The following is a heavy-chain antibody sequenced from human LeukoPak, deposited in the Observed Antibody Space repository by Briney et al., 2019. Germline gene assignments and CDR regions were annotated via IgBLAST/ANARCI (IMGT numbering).Heavy chain of an antibody. CDR2: IIPIFGTA. J-gene: IGHJ3*02. Sequence: SVKVSCKASGGTFSSYAISWVRQAPGQGLEWMGGIIPIFGTANYAQKLQGRVTMTTDTSTSTAYMELRSLRSDDTAVYYCARDPPTHYDFWSGYYKDQAFDIWGQGTMVTVSS. V-gene: IGHV1-69*05. CDR3: ARDPPTHYDFWSGYYKDQAFDI. D-gene: IGHD3-3*01. CDR1: GGTFSSYA.